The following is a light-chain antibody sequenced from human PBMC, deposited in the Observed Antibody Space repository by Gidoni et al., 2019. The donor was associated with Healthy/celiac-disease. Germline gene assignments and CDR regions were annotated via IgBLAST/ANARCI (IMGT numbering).Light chain of an antibody. V-gene: IGKV3-11*01. CDR2: DAS. Sequence: EIVLTQSPATLSLSPGERATLSCRASQSVSSYLAWYQQKPGQAPRLLIYDASNRATGIPARFSGSGSGPDFTLTISSLEPEDFAVYYCQQRSNWPPMYTFGQXTKLEIK. CDR3: QQRSNWPPMYT. CDR1: QSVSSY. J-gene: IGKJ2*01.